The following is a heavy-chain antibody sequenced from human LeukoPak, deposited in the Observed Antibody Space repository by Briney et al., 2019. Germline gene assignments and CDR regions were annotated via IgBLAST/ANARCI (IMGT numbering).Heavy chain of an antibody. J-gene: IGHJ4*02. CDR3: ARSPDYSRFVY. Sequence: ASVKVSCKTSGYAFTGYYIHWVRQAPGQGLEWMGWINPSSGDTIYAQKFQGRVTMTRHTSINTAYMELSRLRSDDTAVYHCARSPDYSRFVYWGQGNLVTVSS. D-gene: IGHD4-11*01. CDR2: INPSSGDT. V-gene: IGHV1-2*02. CDR1: GYAFTGYY.